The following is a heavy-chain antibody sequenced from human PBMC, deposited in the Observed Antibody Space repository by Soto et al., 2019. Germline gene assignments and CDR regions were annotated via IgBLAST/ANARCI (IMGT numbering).Heavy chain of an antibody. CDR2: INHSGST. Sequence: SSETLSLTCAVYGGSFSGYYWSWIRQPPGKGLEWIGEINHSGSTNYNPSLKSRVTISVDTSKNQFSLKLSSVTAADTAVYYCARGSQQRERITMVRGVIFDPWGQGTLVTV. J-gene: IGHJ5*02. CDR3: ARGSQQRERITMVRGVIFDP. D-gene: IGHD3-10*01. V-gene: IGHV4-34*01. CDR1: GGSFSGYY.